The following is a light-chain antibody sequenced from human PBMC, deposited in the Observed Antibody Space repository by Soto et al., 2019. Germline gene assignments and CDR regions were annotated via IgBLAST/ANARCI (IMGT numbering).Light chain of an antibody. J-gene: IGKJ4*01. CDR1: QSVLYTSTNKNY. Sequence: DIVMTQSPDSLAVSLGERATINCKSSQSVLYTSTNKNYLAWYQQRPGQPPKLLIYWASTRESGVPDRFSGSGSGSDFTLPISSLQAEVVAVYYCQQYYGTPLPFCGGTKVEIK. CDR2: WAS. CDR3: QQYYGTPLP. V-gene: IGKV4-1*01.